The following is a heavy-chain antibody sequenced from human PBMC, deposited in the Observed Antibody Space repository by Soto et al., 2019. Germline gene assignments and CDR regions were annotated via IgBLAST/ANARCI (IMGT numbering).Heavy chain of an antibody. Sequence: QVQLVESGGGVVQPGRSLRLSCAASGFTFSSYAMHWVRQAPGKGLEWVAVISYDGSNKYYADSVKGRFTISRDNSENTLYLQMNSLRAEDTAVYYCARNFDYWGQGTLVTVSS. CDR1: GFTFSSYA. V-gene: IGHV3-30-3*01. CDR2: ISYDGSNK. CDR3: ARNFDY. J-gene: IGHJ4*02.